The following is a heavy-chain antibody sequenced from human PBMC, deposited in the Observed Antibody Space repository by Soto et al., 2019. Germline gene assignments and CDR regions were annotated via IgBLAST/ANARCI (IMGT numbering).Heavy chain of an antibody. J-gene: IGHJ4*02. CDR2: IKQDGSEK. D-gene: IGHD2-2*01. CDR1: GFTFNLYW. Sequence: PGGSLRLSCAASGFTFNLYWMAWVRQAPGKGLEWVANIKQDGSEKFYVDSVKGRFTISRDNAKNSVYLQMNSLRAEDTAVYYCAAHSCDNLSAGDSWGQGTLVAVSS. CDR3: AAHSCDNLSAGDS. V-gene: IGHV3-7*01.